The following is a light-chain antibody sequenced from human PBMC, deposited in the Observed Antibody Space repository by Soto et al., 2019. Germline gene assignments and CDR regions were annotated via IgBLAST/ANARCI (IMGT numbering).Light chain of an antibody. J-gene: IGKJ1*01. CDR2: DAS. CDR1: QSVSSN. Sequence: TVLTQSPATLSLSPGERATLSCRASQSVSSNLAWYQQKPGQAPRLLIYDASTRATAVPARFTASGSGTEFTLTISSLQSEDFAVYYCQQYNNWPRTFGQGTKVDIK. CDR3: QQYNNWPRT. V-gene: IGKV3-15*01.